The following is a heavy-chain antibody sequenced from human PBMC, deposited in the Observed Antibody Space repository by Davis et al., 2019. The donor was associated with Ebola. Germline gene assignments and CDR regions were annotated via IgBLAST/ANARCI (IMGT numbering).Heavy chain of an antibody. Sequence: GESLKISCAASGFTFSNYAMTWVRQAPGKGLEWVSTMSGSGDNTYYADSVQGRFTISRDNSKDTLYLQMNSLRADDTAIYYCAKGGARYFYHYYGMDVWGQGTTVTVSS. V-gene: IGHV3-23*01. CDR1: GFTFSNYA. D-gene: IGHD2/OR15-2a*01. CDR3: AKGGARYFYHYYGMDV. J-gene: IGHJ6*02. CDR2: MSGSGDNT.